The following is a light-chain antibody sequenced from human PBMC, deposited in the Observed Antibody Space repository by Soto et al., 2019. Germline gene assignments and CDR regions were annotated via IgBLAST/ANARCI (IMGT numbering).Light chain of an antibody. CDR3: QQYGYSPIT. CDR2: GAS. J-gene: IGKJ5*01. V-gene: IGKV3-15*01. CDR1: QSVSSD. Sequence: EIVMTQSPATLSVSPGERATLSCRASQSVSSDLAWYHQKPGQAPRLLIYGASTRATGIPARFSGSGSGTEFTLTINSLQSEDFAVYYCQQYGYSPITFGQGTRLEIK.